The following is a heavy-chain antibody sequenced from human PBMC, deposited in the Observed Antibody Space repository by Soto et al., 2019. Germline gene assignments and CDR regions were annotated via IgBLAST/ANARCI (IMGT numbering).Heavy chain of an antibody. CDR1: GYTFTGYY. CDR2: INPNSGGT. V-gene: IGHV1-2*04. Sequence: ASVKVSCKASGYTFTGYYMHWVRQAPGQGLEWMGWINPNSGGTNYAQKFQGWVTMTRDTSISTAYMELSSLRSDDTAVYYCARDAIAAPDYYFDYWGQGTLVTVSS. J-gene: IGHJ4*02. D-gene: IGHD6-6*01. CDR3: ARDAIAAPDYYFDY.